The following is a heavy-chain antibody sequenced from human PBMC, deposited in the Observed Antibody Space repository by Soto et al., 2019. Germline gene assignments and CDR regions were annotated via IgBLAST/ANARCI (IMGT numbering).Heavy chain of an antibody. Sequence: SETLSLTCTVSGGSISSYYWSWIRQPAGKGLEWIGRIYTSGSTNYNPSLKSRVTMSVDTSKNQFSLKLSSVTAADTAVYYCARDEETIFGVRGGYYYGMDVWGQGTTVTVS. D-gene: IGHD3-3*01. CDR3: ARDEETIFGVRGGYYYGMDV. V-gene: IGHV4-4*07. J-gene: IGHJ6*02. CDR1: GGSISSYY. CDR2: IYTSGST.